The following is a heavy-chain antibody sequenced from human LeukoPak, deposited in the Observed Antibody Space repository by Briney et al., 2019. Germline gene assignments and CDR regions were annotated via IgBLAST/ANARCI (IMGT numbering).Heavy chain of an antibody. D-gene: IGHD2-15*01. CDR2: INHSGST. CDR1: GGSFSGYY. CDR3: ARGYCSGGSCYLCDY. V-gene: IGHV4-34*01. Sequence: SETLSLTCAAYGGSFSGYYWSWIRQPPGKGLEWIGEINHSGSTNYNPSLKSRVTISVDTSKNQFSLKLSSVTAADTAVYYCARGYCSGGSCYLCDYWGQGTLVTVSS. J-gene: IGHJ4*02.